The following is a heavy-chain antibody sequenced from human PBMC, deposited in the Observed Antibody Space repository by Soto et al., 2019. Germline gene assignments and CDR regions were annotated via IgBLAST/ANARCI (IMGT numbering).Heavy chain of an antibody. CDR3: ARTSSGSYRSLIDY. D-gene: IGHD1-26*01. V-gene: IGHV5-51*01. J-gene: IGHJ4*02. CDR1: GYSFTSYW. Sequence: LGESLKISCKGSGYSFTSYWIGWVRQMPGKGLEWMGIIYPGDSDTRYSPSFQGQVTISADRSITTAYLQWSSLKASDTAMYYCARTSSGSYRSLIDYWGQGTLVTVSS. CDR2: IYPGDSDT.